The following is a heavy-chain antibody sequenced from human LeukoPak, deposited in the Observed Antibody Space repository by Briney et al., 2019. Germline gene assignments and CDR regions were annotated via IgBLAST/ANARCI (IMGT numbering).Heavy chain of an antibody. D-gene: IGHD5-18*01. CDR2: INPNSGGT. J-gene: IGHJ5*02. V-gene: IGHV1-2*04. CDR1: GYTFTGYY. CDR3: AVEGLWSRDNWFDP. Sequence: VASVKVSCKASGYTFTGYYMHWVRQAPGQGLGWMGWINPNSGGTNYAQKFQGWVTMTRDTSISTAYMELSRLRSDDTAVYYCAVEGLWSRDNWFDPWGQGTLVTVSS.